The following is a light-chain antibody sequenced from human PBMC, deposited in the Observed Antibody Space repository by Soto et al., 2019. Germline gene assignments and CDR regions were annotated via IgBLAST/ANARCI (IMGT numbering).Light chain of an antibody. Sequence: AIQVTQSPSSLSASVGDRVTITCRASQDIRGALACYQQKPGKAPKLLIYDVSTVQSGVPSRFSGRGSGTEFTLTITSLQPEDFATYYCQQFNIYPITFGQGTRLDI. CDR2: DVS. V-gene: IGKV1-13*01. J-gene: IGKJ5*01. CDR1: QDIRGA. CDR3: QQFNIYPIT.